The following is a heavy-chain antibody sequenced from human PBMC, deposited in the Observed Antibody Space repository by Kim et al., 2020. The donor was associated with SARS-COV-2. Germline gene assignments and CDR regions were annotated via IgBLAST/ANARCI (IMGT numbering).Heavy chain of an antibody. Sequence: GGSLRLSCAASGFTFSNDWMSWVRQAPGKGLEWVGRIKSKSSGGTKAYAAPGKGRFTIASDDSTNTLYLQMNSLKTEDTAVYYCTTGDDCGFDYWGQGTL. CDR1: GFTFSNDW. V-gene: IGHV3-15*01. CDR3: TTGDDCGFDY. J-gene: IGHJ4*02. CDR2: IKSKSSGGTK. D-gene: IGHD2-21*02.